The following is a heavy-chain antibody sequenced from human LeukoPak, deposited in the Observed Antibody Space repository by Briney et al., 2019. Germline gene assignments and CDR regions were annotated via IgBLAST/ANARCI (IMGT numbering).Heavy chain of an antibody. CDR2: INHSGST. CDR1: GGSFSGYY. J-gene: IGHJ5*02. CDR3: AGGIPFDP. D-gene: IGHD2-21*01. V-gene: IGHV4-34*01. Sequence: SETLSLTCAVYGGSFSGYYWSWIRQPPGKGLEWIGEINHSGSTNYNPSLKSRVTISVDTSKNQFSLKLSSVTAADTAVYSCAGGIPFDPWGQGTLVTVSS.